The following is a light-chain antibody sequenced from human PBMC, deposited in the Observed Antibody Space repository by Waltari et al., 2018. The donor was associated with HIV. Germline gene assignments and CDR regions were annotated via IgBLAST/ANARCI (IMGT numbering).Light chain of an antibody. Sequence: ERVMTQSPATLSVSPGDRATLSCRASQSVGDNLAWYQQRPGQAPGLLIYSASTRPSGIAARFSGSGSGTEFSLTISSLQSEDFAIYYCQQYNNWPLNTFGGGTKVEMK. J-gene: IGKJ4*01. V-gene: IGKV3-15*01. CDR2: SAS. CDR3: QQYNNWPLNT. CDR1: QSVGDN.